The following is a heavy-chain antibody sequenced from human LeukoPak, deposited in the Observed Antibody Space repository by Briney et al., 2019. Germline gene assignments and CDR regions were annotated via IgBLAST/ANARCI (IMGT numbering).Heavy chain of an antibody. Sequence: SETLSLTCAVSGGSISSGGYSWSWIRQPPGKGLEWIGYINHSGSTNYNPSLKSRVTISVDTSKNQFSLKLSSVTAADTAVYYCARGFGRGWYFSYIDYWGQGTLVTVSS. CDR2: INHSGST. V-gene: IGHV4-30-2*01. CDR1: GGSISSGGYS. D-gene: IGHD6-19*01. J-gene: IGHJ4*02. CDR3: ARGFGRGWYFSYIDY.